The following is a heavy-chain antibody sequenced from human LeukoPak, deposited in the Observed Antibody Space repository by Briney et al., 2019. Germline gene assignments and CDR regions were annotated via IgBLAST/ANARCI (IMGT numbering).Heavy chain of an antibody. CDR2: MNPNSGNT. CDR3: ARAKAPDWSLDY. Sequence: ASVKVSCKASGYTFTSYDINWVRQATGQGLEWMGWMNPNSGNTGYAQKFQGRVTMTRDMSTSTVYMELSSLRSEDTAVYYCARAKAPDWSLDYWGQGTLVTVSS. D-gene: IGHD3-9*01. J-gene: IGHJ4*02. V-gene: IGHV1-8*01. CDR1: GYTFTSYD.